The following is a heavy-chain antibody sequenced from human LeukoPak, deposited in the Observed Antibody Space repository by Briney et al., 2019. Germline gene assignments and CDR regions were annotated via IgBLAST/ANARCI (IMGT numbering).Heavy chain of an antibody. CDR3: ARYQYSSGQMFDY. CDR2: IDSSSSTI. Sequence: GGSLRLSCAASGFTFSSYSMNWVRQAPGKGLEWVSYIDSSSSTIYYADSVKGRFTISRDNAKNSLYLQMNSLRDEDAAVYYCARYQYSSGQMFDYWGQGTLVTVSS. V-gene: IGHV3-48*02. D-gene: IGHD6-19*01. J-gene: IGHJ4*02. CDR1: GFTFSSYS.